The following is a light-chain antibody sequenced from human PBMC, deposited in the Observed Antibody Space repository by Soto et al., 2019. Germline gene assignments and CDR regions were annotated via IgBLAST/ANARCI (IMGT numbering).Light chain of an antibody. CDR2: EVS. CDR1: SSDVGGYNY. V-gene: IGLV2-8*01. CDR3: NSYAGDTSLGV. J-gene: IGLJ3*02. Sequence: QSALTQPPSACGSPGQSGTISCTGTSSDVGGYNYVSWYQQHPGKAPKLMIYEVSKRPSGVPDRFSGSKSGNTASLTVSGLQAEDEADYYCNSYAGDTSLGVLGGGTKLTVL.